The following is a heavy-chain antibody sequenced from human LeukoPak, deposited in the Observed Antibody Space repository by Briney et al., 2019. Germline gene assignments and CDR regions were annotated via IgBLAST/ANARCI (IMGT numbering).Heavy chain of an antibody. D-gene: IGHD3-3*01. CDR2: IYSGGST. CDR3: ARVRLGGGYFDY. J-gene: IGHJ4*02. V-gene: IGHV3-66*01. Sequence: GSLRLSCAASGFTVSSNYMSWVRQAPGKGLEWVSVIYSGGSTYYADSVKGRFTISRDNSKNTLCLQMNSLRAEDTAVYYCARVRLGGGYFDYWGQGTLVTVSS. CDR1: GFTVSSNY.